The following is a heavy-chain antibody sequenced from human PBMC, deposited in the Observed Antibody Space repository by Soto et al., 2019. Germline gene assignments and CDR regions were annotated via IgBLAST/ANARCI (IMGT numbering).Heavy chain of an antibody. Sequence: PSETLSLTCTVSGGSISSYYWSWIRQPPGKGLEWIGYIYYSGSTYYNPSLKSRVTISVDTSKNQFSLKLSSVTAADTAVYYCARGHTRGYSGYDLNWFDPCGQGTLVTVSS. J-gene: IGHJ5*02. V-gene: IGHV4-59*08. CDR1: GGSISSYY. D-gene: IGHD5-12*01. CDR2: IYYSGST. CDR3: ARGHTRGYSGYDLNWFDP.